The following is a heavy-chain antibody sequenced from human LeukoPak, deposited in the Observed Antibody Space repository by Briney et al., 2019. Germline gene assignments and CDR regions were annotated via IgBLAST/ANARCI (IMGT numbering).Heavy chain of an antibody. CDR2: IIPILGIA. Sequence: SVKVSCKASGGTFSSYTISWVRQAPGQGLEWMGRIIPILGIANYAEKFQGRVTITADKSTSTAYMELSSLRSEDTAVYYCASPGVGGDYAFDIWGQGTMVTVSS. D-gene: IGHD2-21*02. J-gene: IGHJ3*02. CDR3: ASPGVGGDYAFDI. CDR1: GGTFSSYT. V-gene: IGHV1-69*02.